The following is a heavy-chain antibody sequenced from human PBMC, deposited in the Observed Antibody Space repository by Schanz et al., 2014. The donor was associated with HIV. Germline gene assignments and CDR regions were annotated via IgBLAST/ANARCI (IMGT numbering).Heavy chain of an antibody. CDR3: VKRGSEESSNTWFADS. J-gene: IGHJ4*02. Sequence: EVQLLESGGTLVHPGGSLRLSCAASGFTFRDSVVSWVRQAPGKGLEWIASISSTSTYRFYAGSVKGRFTISRDNSEATLYLKMNSLGVDDSAIYYCVKRGSEESSNTWFADSWGQGTLVTVSS. CDR2: ISSTSTYR. D-gene: IGHD3-10*01. V-gene: IGHV3-23*01. CDR1: GFTFRDSV.